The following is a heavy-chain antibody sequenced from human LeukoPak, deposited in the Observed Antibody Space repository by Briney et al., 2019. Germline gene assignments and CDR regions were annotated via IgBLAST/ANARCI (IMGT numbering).Heavy chain of an antibody. D-gene: IGHD6-13*01. Sequence: GASLKASCKASGYTFTSYGISLVRQAPGEGLELMGWISAYNGNPKQAQKLQGRVTMTTDTSTSTAYMGLRSLRSEDTAVYDCTYTRQQLVWRFDPWGQGTLVTVSS. V-gene: IGHV1-18*01. CDR3: TYTRQQLVWRFDP. CDR1: GYTFTSYG. J-gene: IGHJ5*02. CDR2: ISAYNGNP.